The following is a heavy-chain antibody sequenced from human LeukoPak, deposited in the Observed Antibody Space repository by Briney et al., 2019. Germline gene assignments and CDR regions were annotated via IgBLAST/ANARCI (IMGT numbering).Heavy chain of an antibody. J-gene: IGHJ6*02. CDR1: GGSISSSSYY. D-gene: IGHD3-10*01. V-gene: IGHV4-39*01. CDR3: TSSTSASTDV. Sequence: SETLSLTCTVSGGSISSSSYYWGWIRQPPGKGLEWIGNLYYGGSTYYNPSLKSRVTISVDTSKNQFSLKLSSVTAADTAVYYCTSSTSASTDVWGQGTTVTVSS. CDR2: LYYGGST.